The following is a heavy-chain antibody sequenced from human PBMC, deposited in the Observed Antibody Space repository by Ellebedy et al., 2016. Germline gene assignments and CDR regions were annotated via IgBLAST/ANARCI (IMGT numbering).Heavy chain of an antibody. D-gene: IGHD3-10*01. CDR2: IIPIFGTA. V-gene: IGHV1-69*13. CDR1: GGTFSSYA. J-gene: IGHJ4*02. Sequence: SVKVSXXASGGTFSSYAISWVRQAPGQGLEWMGGIIPIFGTANYAQKFQGRVTITADESTSTAYMELSSLRSEDTAVYYCAREGPRNLVRGVNDYWGQGTLVTVSS. CDR3: AREGPRNLVRGVNDY.